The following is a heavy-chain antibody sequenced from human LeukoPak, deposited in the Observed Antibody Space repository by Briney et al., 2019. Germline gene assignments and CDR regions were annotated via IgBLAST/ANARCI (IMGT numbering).Heavy chain of an antibody. CDR3: ARGAYSSGWAYFDH. D-gene: IGHD6-19*01. CDR1: GFTLRDYS. J-gene: IGHJ4*02. CDR2: IRFSVNTK. Sequence: GGPLRLSCTASGFTLRDYSMHWVRGAPGRAREWVSYIRFSVNTKYYGDSVKGRFTIARVNAKNSLYLHMDSLRAEDTAVYYCARGAYSSGWAYFDHWGQGTLVTVSS. V-gene: IGHV3-48*04.